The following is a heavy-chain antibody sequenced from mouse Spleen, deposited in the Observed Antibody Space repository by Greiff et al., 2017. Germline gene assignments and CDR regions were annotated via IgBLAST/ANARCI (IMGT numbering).Heavy chain of an antibody. CDR1: GYTFTDHT. Sequence: QVQLQQSDAELVKPGASVKISCKVSGYTFTDHTIHWMKQRPEQGLEWIGYIYPRDGSTKYNQKFKDKATLTADKSSSTAYMQLSSLTSEDSAVYYCARKDGDYDAMDYWGQGTSVTVSS. CDR3: ARKDGDYDAMDY. J-gene: IGHJ4*01. CDR2: IYPRDGST. D-gene: IGHD2-13*01. V-gene: IGHV1-78*01.